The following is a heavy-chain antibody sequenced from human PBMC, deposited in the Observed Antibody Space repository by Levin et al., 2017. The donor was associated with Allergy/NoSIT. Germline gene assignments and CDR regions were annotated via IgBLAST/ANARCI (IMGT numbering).Heavy chain of an antibody. J-gene: IGHJ4*02. D-gene: IGHD3-10*01. CDR3: ARDKGSGSLRAGYFDY. Sequence: GGSLRLSCAASGFTFSSSGMHWVRQAPGKGLEWVAIIRYDGGNKYYADSVKGRFTISRDNSKNTLYLQMNSLRAEDTAVYYCARDKGSGSLRAGYFDYWGQGTLVTVS. CDR2: IRYDGGNK. V-gene: IGHV3-33*01. CDR1: GFTFSSSG.